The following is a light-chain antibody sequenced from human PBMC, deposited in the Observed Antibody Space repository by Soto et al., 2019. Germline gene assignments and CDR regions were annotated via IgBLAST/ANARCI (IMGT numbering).Light chain of an antibody. CDR2: AAS. V-gene: IGKV1-8*01. CDR3: QQYYSYPRLT. J-gene: IGKJ4*01. CDR1: QGISSY. Sequence: AIRMTQSASSLSASTGDRVTITCRASQGISSYLAWYQQKPGKAPKLLIYAASTLQSGVPSRFSGSGSGTDFTLTISCLQSEDFATYYCQQYYSYPRLTFGGGTKVEIK.